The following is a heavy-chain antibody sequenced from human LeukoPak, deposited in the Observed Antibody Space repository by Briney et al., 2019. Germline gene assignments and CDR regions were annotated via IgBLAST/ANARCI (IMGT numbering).Heavy chain of an antibody. V-gene: IGHV3-74*01. Sequence: PGGSLRLSCAASGFTFSSYWMHWVRQAPGKGLVWVSRISSDGSSTYYADSVKGRFTISRDNAKNTLYLQLNSLRAEDTAVYYCARYYGSGTKALDVWGKGTTVTISS. CDR1: GFTFSSYW. D-gene: IGHD3-10*01. CDR2: ISSDGSST. CDR3: ARYYGSGTKALDV. J-gene: IGHJ6*04.